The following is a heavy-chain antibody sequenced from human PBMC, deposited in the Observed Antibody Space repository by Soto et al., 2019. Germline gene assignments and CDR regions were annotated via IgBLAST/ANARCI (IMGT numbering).Heavy chain of an antibody. CDR3: ATIYLWGPTDY. Sequence: EVQLVESGGGLVQPGGSLRLSCAASGFTFSSYWMSWVRQAPGKGLEWVANIKQDGSEKYYVDSVKGRFTISRDNAKNSLYLQMNSLRVEDTAVYYCATIYLWGPTDYWGQGTLVTVSS. CDR1: GFTFSSYW. V-gene: IGHV3-7*01. CDR2: IKQDGSEK. J-gene: IGHJ4*02. D-gene: IGHD2-2*02.